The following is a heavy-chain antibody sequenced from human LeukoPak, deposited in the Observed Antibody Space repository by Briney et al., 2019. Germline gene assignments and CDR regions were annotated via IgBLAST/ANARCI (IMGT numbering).Heavy chain of an antibody. CDR2: INPNSGGT. Sequence: GASVKVSCKASGYTFTGYYMHWVRQAPGQGLEWMGWINPNSGGTNYAQKFQGRVAMTRDTSISTAYMELSRLRSDDTAVYYCARDHWSGYYNDYWGQGTLVTVSS. D-gene: IGHD3-3*01. V-gene: IGHV1-2*02. CDR1: GYTFTGYY. CDR3: ARDHWSGYYNDY. J-gene: IGHJ4*02.